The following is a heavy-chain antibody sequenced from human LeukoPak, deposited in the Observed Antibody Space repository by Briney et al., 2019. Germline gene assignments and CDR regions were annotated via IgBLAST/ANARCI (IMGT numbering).Heavy chain of an antibody. V-gene: IGHV3-30-3*01. Sequence: GRSLRLSCAASGFTFSSYAMHWVRQAPGKGLEWVAVISYDGSNKYYADSVKGRFTISRDNSKNTLYLQMNSLRAEDTAVYYCAREEDRLRYFDWLLSRPYYYYGMDVWGQGTTVTVSS. CDR3: AREEDRLRYFDWLLSRPYYYYGMDV. J-gene: IGHJ6*02. D-gene: IGHD3-9*01. CDR1: GFTFSSYA. CDR2: ISYDGSNK.